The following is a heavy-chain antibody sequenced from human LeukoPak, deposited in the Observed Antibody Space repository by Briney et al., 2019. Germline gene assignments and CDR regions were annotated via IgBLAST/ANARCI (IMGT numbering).Heavy chain of an antibody. Sequence: GGSLRLSCAASGFTFDDYAMHWVRQAPGKGLEWVSIIYSDGSTDYTESVKGRFTISRDNSKNTLYLQMNSLRVEDTAVYYCARAKEDWGQGTLVTVSS. CDR3: ARAKED. CDR1: GFTFDDYA. CDR2: IYSDGST. J-gene: IGHJ4*02. V-gene: IGHV3-66*01.